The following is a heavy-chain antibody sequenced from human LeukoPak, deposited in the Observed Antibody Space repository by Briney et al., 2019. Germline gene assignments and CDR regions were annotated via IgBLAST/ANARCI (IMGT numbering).Heavy chain of an antibody. CDR1: GFTFSSYG. V-gene: IGHV3-33*06. D-gene: IGHD3-22*01. CDR3: AKTSGYPPQDYYMDV. J-gene: IGHJ6*03. Sequence: GGSLRLSCAASGFTFSSYGMHWVRQAPGKGLEWVAVIWYDGSNKYYADSVKGRFTISRDNSQNTLSLQMNSLRAEDTAVYYCAKTSGYPPQDYYMDVWGKGTTVTVSS. CDR2: IWYDGSNK.